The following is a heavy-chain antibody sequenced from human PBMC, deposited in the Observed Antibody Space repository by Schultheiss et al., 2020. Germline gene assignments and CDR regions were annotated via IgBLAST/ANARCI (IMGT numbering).Heavy chain of an antibody. D-gene: IGHD4-17*01. CDR2: ISYDGSNK. CDR3: ARGEERLRGRTTASRPHFDY. J-gene: IGHJ4*02. CDR1: GFTFSSYA. Sequence: GGSLRLSCAASGFTFSSYAMHWVRQAPGKGLEWVAVISYDGSNKYYADSVKGRFTISRDNSKNTLYLQMNSLRAEDTAVYYCARGEERLRGRTTASRPHFDYWGQGTLVNVSS. V-gene: IGHV3-30*04.